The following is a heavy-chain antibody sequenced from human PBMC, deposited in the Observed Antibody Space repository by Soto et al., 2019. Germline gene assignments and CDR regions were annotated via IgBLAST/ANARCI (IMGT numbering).Heavy chain of an antibody. V-gene: IGHV3-33*01. CDR2: IWYDGSNK. D-gene: IGHD6-13*01. CDR3: ARWYSSSWYALDY. CDR1: GFTFSSYG. Sequence: PGGSLRLSCAASGFTFSSYGMHWVRRAPGKGLEWVAVIWYDGSNKYYADSVKGRFTISRDNSKNTLYLQMNSLRAEDTAVYYCARWYSSSWYALDYWGQGTLVTVSS. J-gene: IGHJ4*02.